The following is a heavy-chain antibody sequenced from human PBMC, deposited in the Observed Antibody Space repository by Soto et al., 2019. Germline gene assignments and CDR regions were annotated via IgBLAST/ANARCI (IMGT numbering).Heavy chain of an antibody. Sequence: QVQLVESGGGVVQPGRSLRLSCAASGFTFSSYGMHWVRQAPGKGLKWVAVIWYDGSNKYYAESVKGRFTISRDNSKNPLYLQMNSLRAEDTAVYYCARDRYSSGWYDLDYWGQGTLVTVSS. CDR2: IWYDGSNK. J-gene: IGHJ4*02. D-gene: IGHD6-19*01. CDR1: GFTFSSYG. V-gene: IGHV3-33*01. CDR3: ARDRYSSGWYDLDY.